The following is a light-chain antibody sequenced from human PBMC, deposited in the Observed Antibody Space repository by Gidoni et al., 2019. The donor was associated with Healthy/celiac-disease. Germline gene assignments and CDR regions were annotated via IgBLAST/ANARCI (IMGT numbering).Light chain of an antibody. J-gene: IGKJ1*01. Sequence: DIQMTQSASTLSASVGDRVTITCRASQSISSWLAWYQQKPGKAPRLLIYDASSLESGVPSRFSGSGSGTEFTLTISSLQPDDFATYYCQQYNSYSQTFGQGTKVEIK. V-gene: IGKV1-5*01. CDR3: QQYNSYSQT. CDR1: QSISSW. CDR2: DAS.